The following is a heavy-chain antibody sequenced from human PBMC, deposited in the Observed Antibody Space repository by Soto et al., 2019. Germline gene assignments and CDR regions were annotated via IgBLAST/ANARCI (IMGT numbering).Heavy chain of an antibody. J-gene: IGHJ4*02. CDR1: GYTFTSYD. Sequence: QVQLVQSGAEVKKPGASVKVSCKASGYTFTSYDINWVRQATGQGLEWMGWMNPNSGNTGYAQKFQCRATMTRNTSLSTAYMELSSLRSVDTAVYDCARDHSSSWRFDYWGQGTLVTVSS. D-gene: IGHD6-13*01. CDR3: ARDHSSSWRFDY. V-gene: IGHV1-8*01. CDR2: MNPNSGNT.